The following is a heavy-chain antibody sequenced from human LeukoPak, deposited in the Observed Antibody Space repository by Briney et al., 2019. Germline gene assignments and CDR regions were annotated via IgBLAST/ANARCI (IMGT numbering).Heavy chain of an antibody. V-gene: IGHV1-2*02. Sequence: ASVKVSCKASGYTFTGYYMHWVRQAPGQGLEWMGWINPNSGGTNYAQKFQGRVTMTRDTSISTAYMELSRLRSDDTAVYYCARDRKRFLEWLPNVDAFDIWGQGTMVTVSS. CDR2: INPNSGGT. J-gene: IGHJ3*02. CDR3: ARDRKRFLEWLPNVDAFDI. CDR1: GYTFTGYY. D-gene: IGHD3-3*01.